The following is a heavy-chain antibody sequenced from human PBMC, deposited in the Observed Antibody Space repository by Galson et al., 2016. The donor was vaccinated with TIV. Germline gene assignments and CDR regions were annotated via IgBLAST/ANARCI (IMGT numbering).Heavy chain of an antibody. V-gene: IGHV3-30*03. J-gene: IGHJ3*02. CDR2: ISYDGSNQ. Sequence: SLRLSCAASGFIFIDYGMNWVRQAPGKGLEWVAVISYDGSNQHYRDSVKGRFTISRDNSTNTLYLQMKSLRVEDTAVYYCVLTMLYGFDIWGQGTMVTVSS. D-gene: IGHD3-10*02. CDR1: GFIFIDYG. CDR3: VLTMLYGFDI.